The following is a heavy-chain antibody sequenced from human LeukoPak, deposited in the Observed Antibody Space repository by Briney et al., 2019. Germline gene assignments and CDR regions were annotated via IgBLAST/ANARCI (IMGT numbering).Heavy chain of an antibody. V-gene: IGHV1-46*01. CDR3: ARDTSNSGWFDP. J-gene: IGHJ5*02. CDR2: INPSGGSA. Sequence: ASVKVSCKASGYTFTSYYMHWVRQAPGQGLEWMGIINPSGGSATYAQTFQGRVTMTRDTSTSTVYMELSSLRSEDTAVYYCARDTSNSGWFDPWGQGTLVTVSS. D-gene: IGHD2-21*01. CDR1: GYTFTSYY.